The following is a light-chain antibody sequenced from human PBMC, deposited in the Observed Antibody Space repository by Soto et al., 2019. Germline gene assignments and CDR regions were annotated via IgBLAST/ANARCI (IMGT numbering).Light chain of an antibody. Sequence: DIVMTQSPASLAVSVGERATINCKSSQSVLYSSNNKNYLAWYQQKPGQPPKLLIYWASTRESGVPDRFGGSGSGTDFTLTISSLQAEDVAVYYCQQYYSTPRTFGQGTKVDI. CDR3: QQYYSTPRT. CDR1: QSVLYSSNNKNY. J-gene: IGKJ1*01. CDR2: WAS. V-gene: IGKV4-1*01.